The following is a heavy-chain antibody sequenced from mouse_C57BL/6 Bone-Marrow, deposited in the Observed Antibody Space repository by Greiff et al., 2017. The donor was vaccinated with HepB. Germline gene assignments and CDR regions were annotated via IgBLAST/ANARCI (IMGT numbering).Heavy chain of an antibody. Sequence: EVKLVESGGGLVKPGGSLKLSCAASGFTFSSYAMSWVRQTPEKRLEWVATISDGGSYTYYPDNVKGRFTISRDNAKNNLYLQMSHLKSEDTAMYYCARDRELTGTYWYFDVWGTGTTVTVSS. CDR2: ISDGGSYT. D-gene: IGHD4-1*01. V-gene: IGHV5-4*01. CDR1: GFTFSSYA. CDR3: ARDRELTGTYWYFDV. J-gene: IGHJ1*03.